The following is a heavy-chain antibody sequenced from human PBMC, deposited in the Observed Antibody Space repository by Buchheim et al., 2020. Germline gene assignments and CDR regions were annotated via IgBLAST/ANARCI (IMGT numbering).Heavy chain of an antibody. J-gene: IGHJ4*02. D-gene: IGHD3-3*01. CDR2: ISSSSSTI. CDR1: GFTFSSYS. Sequence: EVQLVESGGGLVQPGGSLRLSCAASGFTFSSYSMNWVRQAPGKGLEWVSYISSSSSTIYYADSVKGRFTISRDNAKNSLYLQMNSLRAEDTAVYYCARVGDDFWRGYYSLPIRSTFDCWGRGT. V-gene: IGHV3-48*01. CDR3: ARVGDDFWRGYYSLPIRSTFDC.